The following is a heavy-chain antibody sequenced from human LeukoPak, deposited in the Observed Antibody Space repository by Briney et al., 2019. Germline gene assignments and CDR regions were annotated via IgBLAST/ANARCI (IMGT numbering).Heavy chain of an antibody. CDR2: IYYSGST. V-gene: IGHV4-59*08. D-gene: IGHD6-13*01. CDR3: ARLGFSSSWYLDY. CDR1: GGSISSYY. J-gene: IGHJ4*02. Sequence: SETLSLTCTVSGGSISSYYWSWIRQPPGKGLEWIGYIYYSGSTNYSPSLKSRVTISVDTSKNQFSLKLSSVTAADTAVYYCARLGFSSSWYLDYWGQGTLVTVSS.